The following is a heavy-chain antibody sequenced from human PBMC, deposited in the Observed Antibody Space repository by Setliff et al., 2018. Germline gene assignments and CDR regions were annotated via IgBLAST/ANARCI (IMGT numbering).Heavy chain of an antibody. CDR3: AKVAVAGMGAFDI. Sequence: PGGSLRLSCAASGFTFDDYAMHWVRQAPGKGLEWVSGISWSSGSIGYADSVKGRFTISRDNAKNSLYLQMNSLRAEDTALYYCAKVAVAGMGAFDIWGQGTMVTVSS. V-gene: IGHV3-9*01. CDR2: ISWSSGSI. CDR1: GFTFDDYA. D-gene: IGHD6-19*01. J-gene: IGHJ3*02.